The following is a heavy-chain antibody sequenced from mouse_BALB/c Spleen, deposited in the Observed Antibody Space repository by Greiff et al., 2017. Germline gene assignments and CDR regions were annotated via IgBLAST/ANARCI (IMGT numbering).Heavy chain of an antibody. CDR3: ARSYYGYGYAMDY. CDR1: GYTFTSYW. D-gene: IGHD1-2*01. J-gene: IGHJ4*01. Sequence: VQLQQSGAELAKPGASVKMSCKASGYTFTSYWMHWVKQRPGQGLEWIGYINPSTGYTEYNQKFKDKATLTADKSSSTAYMQLSSLTSEDSAVYYCARSYYGYGYAMDYWGQGTSVTVSS. CDR2: INPSTGYT. V-gene: IGHV1-7*01.